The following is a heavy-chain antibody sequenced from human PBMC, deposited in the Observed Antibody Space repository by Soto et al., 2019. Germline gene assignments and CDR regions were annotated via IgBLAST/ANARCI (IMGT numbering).Heavy chain of an antibody. J-gene: IGHJ4*02. D-gene: IGHD5-18*01. CDR1: GGTFSSYT. V-gene: IGHV1-69*02. CDR3: ARATKRGYSYGNFDY. CDR2: IIPILGIA. Sequence: QVQLVQSGAEVKKPGSSVKVSCKASGGTFSSYTISWVRQAPGQGLEWMGRIIPILGIANYAQKFQGRVTITADKSTSTAYMERSSLRSEDTAVYYCARATKRGYSYGNFDYWGQGTLVTVSS.